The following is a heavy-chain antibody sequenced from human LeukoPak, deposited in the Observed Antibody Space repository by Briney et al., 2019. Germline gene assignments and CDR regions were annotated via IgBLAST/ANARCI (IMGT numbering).Heavy chain of an antibody. D-gene: IGHD3-3*01. Sequence: ASVKVSCKASGYTFSSYYIHWLRQAPGQGLEWMGIINPSGGSTTYAQKLQGRVTMTTDTSTSTAYMDLRRLRSDDTAVYYCARVTYYDFWSGYPGGGYYFDYWGQGTLVTVSS. CDR1: GYTFSSYY. CDR2: INPSGGST. CDR3: ARVTYYDFWSGYPGGGYYFDY. V-gene: IGHV1-46*01. J-gene: IGHJ4*02.